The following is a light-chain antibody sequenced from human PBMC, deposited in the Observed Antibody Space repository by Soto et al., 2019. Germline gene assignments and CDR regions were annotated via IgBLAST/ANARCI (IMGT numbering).Light chain of an antibody. V-gene: IGKV1-39*01. CDR3: QQYNSYSGT. CDR1: QTISYY. CDR2: AAS. J-gene: IGKJ2*01. Sequence: DIQMTQSPSSLSASVGDRVTITCRASQTISYYLNWYQQIPGKPPKLLIYAASSLQSGVPSRFSGSGSGTDFTLTISSLQPEDFATYYCQQYNSYSGTFGQGTKLEIK.